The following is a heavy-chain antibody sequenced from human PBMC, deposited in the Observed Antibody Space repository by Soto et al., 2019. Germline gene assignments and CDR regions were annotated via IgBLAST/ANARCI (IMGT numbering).Heavy chain of an antibody. CDR3: TTNGYYSLDN. CDR2: VHHRGST. V-gene: IGHV4-4*02. Sequence: QVQLQESGPGLLKPSETLSLTCAVSSGSITNDNWWSWVRQPPGKRLEWIGEVHHRGSTNYNPSFKSRVTISVDKSKNQFSLKLNSVTAADTAGYYCTTNGYYSLDNWGQGTLVTVSS. D-gene: IGHD1-26*01. CDR1: SGSITNDNW. J-gene: IGHJ4*02.